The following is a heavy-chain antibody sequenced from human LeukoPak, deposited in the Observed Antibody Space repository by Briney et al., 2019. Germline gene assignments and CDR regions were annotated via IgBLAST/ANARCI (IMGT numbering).Heavy chain of an antibody. CDR3: ASSYGSGPLDY. D-gene: IGHD3-10*01. Sequence: PSETLSLTCAVYGGSSSGYYWSWIRQPPGKGLEWIGEINHSGSTNYNPSLKSRVTISVDTSKNQFSLKLSSVTAADTAVYYCASSYGSGPLDYWGQGTLVTVSS. CDR2: INHSGST. CDR1: GGSSSGYY. J-gene: IGHJ4*02. V-gene: IGHV4-34*01.